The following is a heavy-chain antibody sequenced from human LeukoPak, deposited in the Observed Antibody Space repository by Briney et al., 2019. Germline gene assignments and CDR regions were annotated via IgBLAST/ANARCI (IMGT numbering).Heavy chain of an antibody. D-gene: IGHD6-6*01. V-gene: IGHV3-21*01. CDR3: AKDGAPPSSVYYMDV. CDR1: GFTFSSYS. CDR2: ISSSSSYI. Sequence: GGSLRLSCAASGFTFSSYSMNWVRQAPGKGLEWVSSISSSSSYIYYADSVKGRFTISRDNSKNTLYLQMNSLRAEDTAVYYCAKDGAPPSSVYYMDVWGKGTTVTVSS. J-gene: IGHJ6*03.